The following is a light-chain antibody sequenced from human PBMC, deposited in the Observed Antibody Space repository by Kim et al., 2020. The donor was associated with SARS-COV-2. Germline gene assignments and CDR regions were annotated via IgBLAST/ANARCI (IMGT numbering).Light chain of an antibody. V-gene: IGKV3-15*01. J-gene: IGKJ4*01. CDR3: QQYHNWPPLT. CDR2: GAS. CDR1: QSVSSN. Sequence: SPWERAALSGRASQSVSSNLAWYQQKPGQAPRLLIYGASTRATGIPARFSGSGSGTDFTLTISSLQSEDFAVYFCQQYHNWPPLTFGGGTKVDIK.